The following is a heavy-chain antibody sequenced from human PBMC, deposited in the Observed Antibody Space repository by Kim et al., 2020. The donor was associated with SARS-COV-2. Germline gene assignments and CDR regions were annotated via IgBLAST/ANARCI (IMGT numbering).Heavy chain of an antibody. J-gene: IGHJ6*02. CDR2: GGST. V-gene: IGHV3-23*01. D-gene: IGHD1-26*01. CDR3: AKAGSWDV. Sequence: GGSTYYADSVKGRFTISRDNSKNTLYLQMNSLRAEDTAVYYCAKAGSWDVWGQGTTVTVSS.